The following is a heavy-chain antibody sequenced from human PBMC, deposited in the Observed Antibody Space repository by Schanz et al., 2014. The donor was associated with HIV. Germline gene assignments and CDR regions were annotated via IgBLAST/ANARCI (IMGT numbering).Heavy chain of an antibody. CDR3: ARVSRPYSSGWYNVDY. CDR1: GFTFNNYW. D-gene: IGHD6-19*01. Sequence: EVQLVESGGGLVQPGGSLRLSCAASGFTFNNYWMGWVRQAPGKGLEWVSSISGGSGDKLYADSMKGRLTISRDDSANTVHLQMSSVRAEDTGVYFCARVSRPYSSGWYNVDYWGQGTLVTVSS. CDR2: ISGGSGDK. V-gene: IGHV3-21*01. J-gene: IGHJ4*02.